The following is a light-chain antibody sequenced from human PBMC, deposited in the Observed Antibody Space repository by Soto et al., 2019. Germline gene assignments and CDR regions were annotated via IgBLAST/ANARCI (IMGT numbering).Light chain of an antibody. CDR3: QQYGNLWT. CDR2: DAS. V-gene: IGKV3-20*01. CDR1: QSVYSSY. J-gene: IGKJ2*02. Sequence: EIVLTQSPGTLSLSPGERATLSCRASQSVYSSYLAWYQQKPGQAPRLLIYDASSRATGIPGRFSGSGSGTDFTLTISRLEPEDFAVYYCQQYGNLWTFGQGTKLEI.